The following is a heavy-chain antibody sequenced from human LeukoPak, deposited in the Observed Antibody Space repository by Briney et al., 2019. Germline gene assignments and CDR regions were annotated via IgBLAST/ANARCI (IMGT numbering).Heavy chain of an antibody. Sequence: PSETLSLTCAVYGGSFSGYYWSWIRQPPGKGLEWIGEINHSGSTNYNPSLKSRVTISVDTSKNQFSLKLSSVTAADTAVYYCARGVPYYYGSGSYYNVHKTLSWFDPWGQGTLVTVSS. CDR1: GGSFSGYY. CDR2: INHSGST. J-gene: IGHJ5*02. V-gene: IGHV4-34*01. D-gene: IGHD3-10*01. CDR3: ARGVPYYYGSGSYYNVHKTLSWFDP.